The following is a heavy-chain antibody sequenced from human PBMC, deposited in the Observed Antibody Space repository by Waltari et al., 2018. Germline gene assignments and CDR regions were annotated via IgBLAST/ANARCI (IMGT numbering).Heavy chain of an antibody. CDR2: ISGSGGST. V-gene: IGHV3-23*01. CDR1: GFTFSSYA. Sequence: EVQLLESGGGLVQPGGSLRLSCAASGFTFSSYAMSWVRQAPGKGLEWVSAISGSGGSTYYADSVKGRFTISRDNSKNTLYLQMNSLRAEDTVVYYCAKDIYYYDSSGNDAFDIWGQGTMVTVSS. J-gene: IGHJ3*02. D-gene: IGHD3-22*01. CDR3: AKDIYYYDSSGNDAFDI.